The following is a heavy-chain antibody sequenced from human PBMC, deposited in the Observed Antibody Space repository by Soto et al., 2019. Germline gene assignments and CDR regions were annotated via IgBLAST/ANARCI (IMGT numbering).Heavy chain of an antibody. D-gene: IGHD3-9*01. CDR3: ARDRDDILTGYSQYYYYYYGMDV. J-gene: IGHJ6*02. CDR1: VFTFSSYA. Sequence: GSLRLSFAASVFTFSSYAMHWFRQAPGKGLEWVAVISYDGSNKYYADSVKGRFTISRDNSKNTLYLQMNSLRAEDTAVYYCARDRDDILTGYSQYYYYYYGMDVWGQGTTVTVSS. CDR2: ISYDGSNK. V-gene: IGHV3-30-3*01.